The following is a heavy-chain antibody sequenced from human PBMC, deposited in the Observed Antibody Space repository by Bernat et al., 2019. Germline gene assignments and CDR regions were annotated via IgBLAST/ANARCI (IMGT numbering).Heavy chain of an antibody. CDR1: GFTFSSYG. CDR2: IWYDGSNK. Sequence: QMQLVESGGGVVQPGRSLRLSCAASGFTFSSYGMHWVRQAPGKGLEWVAVIWYDGSNKYYADSVKGRFTISRDNSKNTLYLQMNSLRAEDTAVYYCARISGYSYDLGYYGMDVWGQGTTVTVSS. V-gene: IGHV3-33*01. CDR3: ARISGYSYDLGYYGMDV. J-gene: IGHJ6*02. D-gene: IGHD5-18*01.